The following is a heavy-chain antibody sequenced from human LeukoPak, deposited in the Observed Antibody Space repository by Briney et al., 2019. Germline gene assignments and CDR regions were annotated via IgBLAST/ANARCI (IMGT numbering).Heavy chain of an antibody. Sequence: KASETLSLTCTVSGGSISSGDYYWSWIRQPPGKGLEWIGYIYYSGSTYHDPSLKSRVTISVDTSKNQFSLKLSSVTAADTAVYYCARDQEVPSIVGATTSYYGMDVWGQGTTVTVSS. CDR1: GGSISSGDYY. J-gene: IGHJ6*02. CDR3: ARDQEVPSIVGATTSYYGMDV. D-gene: IGHD1-26*01. V-gene: IGHV4-30-4*01. CDR2: IYYSGST.